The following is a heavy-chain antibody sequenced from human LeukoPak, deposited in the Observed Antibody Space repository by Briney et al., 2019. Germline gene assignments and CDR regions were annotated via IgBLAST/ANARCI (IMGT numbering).Heavy chain of an antibody. D-gene: IGHD3-22*01. J-gene: IGHJ3*02. V-gene: IGHV3-33*06. CDR1: GFTFSSYG. CDR3: AKVDSMIVELGAFDI. CDR2: IWYDGSNK. Sequence: PGRSLRLSCAASGFTFSSYGMHWVRQAPGKGLEWVAVIWYDGSNKYYADSVKGRFTISRDNSKNTLYLQMNSLRAGDTAVYYCAKVDSMIVELGAFDIWGQGTMVTVSS.